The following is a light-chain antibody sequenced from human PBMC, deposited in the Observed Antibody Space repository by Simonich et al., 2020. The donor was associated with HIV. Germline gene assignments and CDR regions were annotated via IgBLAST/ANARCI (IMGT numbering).Light chain of an antibody. CDR3: SSYAGSKF. CDR2: EGS. CDR1: SSDVGSYNL. V-gene: IGLV2-14*02. J-gene: IGLJ2*01. Sequence: QSALTQPASVSGSPGQSITISCPGTSSDVGSYNLVSWYQQHPGKAPKLMIYEGSKRPSGVSNRFSGSKSGNTASLTVSGLQADDEADYYCSSYAGSKFFGGGTKLTVL.